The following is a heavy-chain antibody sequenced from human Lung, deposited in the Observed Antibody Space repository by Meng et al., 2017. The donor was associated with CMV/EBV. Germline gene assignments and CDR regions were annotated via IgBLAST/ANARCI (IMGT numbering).Heavy chain of an antibody. CDR2: ISVNSGKT. CDR3: VRGGWSPGY. D-gene: IGHD6-19*01. CDR1: GYTFTSYG. V-gene: IGHV1-18*01. Sequence: SVKVSCKASGYTFTSYGISWVRQAPGQGLEWMGWISVNSGKTTYAQKVQGRINITTDTSTSTAYMELRSLRSDDTAVYYCVRGGWSPGYWGQGTLVTVSS. J-gene: IGHJ4*02.